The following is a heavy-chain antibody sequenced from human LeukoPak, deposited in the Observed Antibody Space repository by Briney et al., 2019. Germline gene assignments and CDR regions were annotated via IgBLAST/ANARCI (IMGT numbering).Heavy chain of an antibody. Sequence: SETLSLTCTVSGGSISSNGYYWAWFRQPPGKGLEWIGSIYHSGSTYYNPSLKSRVTISVDTSKNQFSLKLSSVTAADTAVYFCARGPYSYDSSGAFDIWGQGTMVTVSS. V-gene: IGHV4-39*07. CDR2: IYHSGST. CDR1: GGSISSNGYY. CDR3: ARGPYSYDSSGAFDI. J-gene: IGHJ3*02. D-gene: IGHD3-22*01.